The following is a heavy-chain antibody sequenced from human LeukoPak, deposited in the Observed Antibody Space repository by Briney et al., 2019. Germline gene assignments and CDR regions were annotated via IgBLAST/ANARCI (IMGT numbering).Heavy chain of an antibody. V-gene: IGHV3-7*01. CDR2: IKQDGSEK. D-gene: IGHD2-8*01. J-gene: IGHJ6*03. CDR1: GFTFSSYW. CDR3: ARDEKDRMVYLYYYYYMDV. Sequence: GGSLRLSCAASGFTFSSYWMSWVRQAPGKGLEWVANIKQDGSEKYYVDSVKGRFTISRDNAKNSLYLQMNSLRAEDTAVYYCARDEKDRMVYLYYYYYMDVWGKGTTVTVSS.